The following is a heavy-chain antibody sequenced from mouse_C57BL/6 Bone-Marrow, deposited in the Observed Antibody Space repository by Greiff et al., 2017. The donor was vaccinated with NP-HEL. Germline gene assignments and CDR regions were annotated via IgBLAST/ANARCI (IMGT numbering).Heavy chain of an antibody. Sequence: VQLQQPGAELVKPGASVKLSCKASGYTFTSYWMHWVKQRPGQGLEWIGMIHPNSGSTNYNEKFKSKATLTVDKSSSTAYLQLSSLTSEDTAVYYGARKLTERNRCCDVGGTGTTVTVSS. J-gene: IGHJ1*03. V-gene: IGHV1-64*01. CDR1: GYTFTSYW. D-gene: IGHD2-13*01. CDR3: ARKLTERNRCCDV. CDR2: IHPNSGST.